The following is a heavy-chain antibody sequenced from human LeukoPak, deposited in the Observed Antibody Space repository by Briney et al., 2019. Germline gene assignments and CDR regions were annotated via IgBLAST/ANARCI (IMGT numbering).Heavy chain of an antibody. V-gene: IGHV3-23*01. Sequence: GGSLRLSCAASGFTFSSYAMSWVRQAPGKGLEWVSAIRGSGGSTYYADSVKGRFTISRDNSKNTLYLQMNSLRAEDTAVYYCAKVSGDVPPMITFGGAIAGYYFDYWGQGTLVTVSS. J-gene: IGHJ4*02. CDR3: AKVSGDVPPMITFGGAIAGYYFDY. CDR1: GFTFSSYA. D-gene: IGHD3-16*02. CDR2: IRGSGGST.